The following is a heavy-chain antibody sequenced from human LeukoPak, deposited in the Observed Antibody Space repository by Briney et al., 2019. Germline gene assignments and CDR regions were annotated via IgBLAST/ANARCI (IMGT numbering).Heavy chain of an antibody. CDR1: GFTFSSYA. Sequence: GGSLRLSCAASGFTFSSYAMHWVRQAPGKGLEYVSAISSNGGSTYYANSVKGRFTISRDNSKNTLYLQMGSLRAEDMAVYYCAKVPRITIFGVVPFDYWGQGTLVTVSS. CDR2: ISSNGGST. V-gene: IGHV3-64*01. J-gene: IGHJ4*02. D-gene: IGHD3-3*01. CDR3: AKVPRITIFGVVPFDY.